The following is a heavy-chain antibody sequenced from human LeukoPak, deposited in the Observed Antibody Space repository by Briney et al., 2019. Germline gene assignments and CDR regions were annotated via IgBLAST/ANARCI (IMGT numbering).Heavy chain of an antibody. D-gene: IGHD1-14*01. CDR3: ARDPGSQRVNRLARRGDY. Sequence: ASVKVSCKASGYTFTSYAMNWVRQAPGQGLEWMGWINTNTGNPTYAQGFTGRFVFSLDTSVSTAYLQITSLQAEDAAVYYCARDPGSQRVNRLARRGDYWGQGTLVTVSS. J-gene: IGHJ4*02. CDR1: GYTFTSYA. V-gene: IGHV7-4-1*02. CDR2: INTNTGNP.